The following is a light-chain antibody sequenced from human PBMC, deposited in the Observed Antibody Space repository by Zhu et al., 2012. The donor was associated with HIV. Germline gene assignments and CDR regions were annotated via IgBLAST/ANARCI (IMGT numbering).Light chain of an antibody. CDR3: LQYNNWPHT. Sequence: EMVMTQSPDTLSVSPGERAALSCRASQSVSSKLAWYQQKPGQAPRLLIYGASTRATAIPARFSGSGSGTDFTLTISSMESEDFAVYFCLQYNNWPHTFGQGTKLE. V-gene: IGKV3-15*01. CDR1: QSVSSK. J-gene: IGKJ2*01. CDR2: GAS.